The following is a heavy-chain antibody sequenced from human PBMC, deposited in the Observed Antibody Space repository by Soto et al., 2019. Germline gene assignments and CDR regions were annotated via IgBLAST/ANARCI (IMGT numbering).Heavy chain of an antibody. CDR2: IRSKSDGGTT. V-gene: IGHV3-15*01. CDR1: GLTFNNAW. Sequence: LILSCVASGLTFNNAWINWVRHAPVRGLDWVGRIRSKSDGGTTDYAAPVKGRFTISRDDSKNMVDLQMSSLKTEDTAIYYCTTYSGAAFEYWGQGALVTVSS. J-gene: IGHJ4*02. D-gene: IGHD1-26*01. CDR3: TTYSGAAFEY.